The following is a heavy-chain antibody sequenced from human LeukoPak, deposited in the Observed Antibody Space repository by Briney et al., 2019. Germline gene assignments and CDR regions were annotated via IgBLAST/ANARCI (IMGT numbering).Heavy chain of an antibody. D-gene: IGHD3-22*01. J-gene: IGHJ3*02. CDR2: IYYNGNT. CDR1: GDSNSSHY. Sequence: SETLSLTCSVSGDSNSSHYWNWIRQPPGKGLEWIGYIYYNGNTNYNPSLRSRVTISVDTSKNQFSLKLSSVTAADTAVYYCARQAYYDSSGYLHGNAFDIWGQGTMVTVSS. CDR3: ARQAYYDSSGYLHGNAFDI. V-gene: IGHV4-59*11.